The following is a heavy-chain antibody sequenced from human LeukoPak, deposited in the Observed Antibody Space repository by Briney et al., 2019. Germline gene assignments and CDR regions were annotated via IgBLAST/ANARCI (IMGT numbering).Heavy chain of an antibody. CDR3: ARSLRFFDY. CDR2: MNPNSGNT. V-gene: IGHV1-8*03. D-gene: IGHD3-3*01. Sequence: ASVKVSCKASGYTFTSYAINWVRQATGQGLEWMGWMNPNSGNTGYAQKFQGRVTIARNTSISTAYMELSSLRSEDTAVYYCARSLRFFDYWGQGTLVTVSS. CDR1: GYTFTSYA. J-gene: IGHJ4*02.